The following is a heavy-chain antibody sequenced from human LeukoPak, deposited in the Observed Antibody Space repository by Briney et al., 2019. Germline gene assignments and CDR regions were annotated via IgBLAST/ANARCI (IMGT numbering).Heavy chain of an antibody. CDR3: AKEGSIVVVVAGGTYYYYMDV. D-gene: IGHD2-15*01. J-gene: IGHJ6*03. V-gene: IGHV3-23*01. Sequence: GGSLRLSCAAPGFTFSSYARSWVRQAPGKGLEWVSAISGSGGSTYYADSVKGRFTISRDNSKNTLYLQMNSLRAEDTAVYYCAKEGSIVVVVAGGTYYYYMDVWGKGTTVTVSS. CDR2: ISGSGGST. CDR1: GFTFSSYA.